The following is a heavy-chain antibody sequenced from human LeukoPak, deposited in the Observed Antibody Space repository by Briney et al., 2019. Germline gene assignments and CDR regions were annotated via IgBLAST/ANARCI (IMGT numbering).Heavy chain of an antibody. Sequence: GASVKVSCKVSGYTLTELSMHWVRQAPGKGLEWMGGFDPEDGETIYAQKFQGRVTMTTDTSTSTAYMELRSLRSDDTAVYYCARARGIVGATRWFDPWGQGTLVTVSS. CDR3: ARARGIVGATRWFDP. D-gene: IGHD1-26*01. CDR1: GYTLTELS. V-gene: IGHV1-24*01. CDR2: FDPEDGET. J-gene: IGHJ5*02.